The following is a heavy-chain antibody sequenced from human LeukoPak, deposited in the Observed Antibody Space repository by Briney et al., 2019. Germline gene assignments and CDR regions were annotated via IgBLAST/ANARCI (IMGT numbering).Heavy chain of an antibody. CDR2: ISSSSSYI. CDR3: ARIPLCGGDCYSIDY. Sequence: GGSLRLSCAASGFTFSSYSMNWVRQAPGKGLEWVSSISSSSSYIYYADSVKGRFTISRDNAKNSLYLQMNSLRAEDTAVYYCARIPLCGGDCYSIDYWGQGTLVTVSS. CDR1: GFTFSSYS. D-gene: IGHD2-21*02. J-gene: IGHJ4*02. V-gene: IGHV3-21*01.